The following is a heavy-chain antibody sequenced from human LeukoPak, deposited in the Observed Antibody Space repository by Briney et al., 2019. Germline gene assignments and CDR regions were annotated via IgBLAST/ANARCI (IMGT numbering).Heavy chain of an antibody. CDR3: ARGPTPDEPGYYYYYGMDV. CDR2: INSDGSST. CDR1: GFTFSSYW. D-gene: IGHD1-14*01. Sequence: PGGSLRLSCAASGFTFSSYWMHWVRQAPGKGLVWVSRINSDGSSTSYADSVKGRFTISRDNAKNTLYLQMNSLRAEDTAVYYCARGPTPDEPGYYYYYGMDVWGQGTTVTVSS. J-gene: IGHJ6*02. V-gene: IGHV3-74*01.